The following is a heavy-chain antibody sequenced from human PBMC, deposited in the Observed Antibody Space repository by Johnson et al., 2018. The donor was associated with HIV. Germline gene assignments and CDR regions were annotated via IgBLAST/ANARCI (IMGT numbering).Heavy chain of an antibody. J-gene: IGHJ3*02. CDR1: QFTFSSYY. CDR2: VNPNGGST. Sequence: VQLVESGGGLAKPAWSPRLSCGASQFTFSSYYMNCVRQAPGNGLELVGQVNPNGGSTYLIDSGKDRFNISTSNARNTLHLQMNSLRAEDTALYYCARRFFDSSSFDIWGQGTMVTVSS. D-gene: IGHD3-22*01. CDR3: ARRFFDSSSFDI. V-gene: IGHV3-25*03.